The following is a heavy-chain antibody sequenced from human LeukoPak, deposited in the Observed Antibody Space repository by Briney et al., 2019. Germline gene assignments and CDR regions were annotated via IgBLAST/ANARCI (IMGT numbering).Heavy chain of an antibody. CDR2: IYYSGST. CDR3: ARDGGTYSSSSWGKFDP. CDR1: GGPISSYY. J-gene: IGHJ5*02. D-gene: IGHD6-13*01. V-gene: IGHV4-59*12. Sequence: SETLSLSCTVSGGPISSYYWSWIRQPPGKGLEWIGYIYYSGSTNYNPSLKSRVTISVDTSKNQFSLKLSSVTAADTAVYYCARDGGTYSSSSWGKFDPWGQGTLVTVSS.